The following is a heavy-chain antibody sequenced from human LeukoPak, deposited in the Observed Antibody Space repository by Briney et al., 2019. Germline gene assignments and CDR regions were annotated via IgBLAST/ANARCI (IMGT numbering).Heavy chain of an antibody. J-gene: IGHJ4*02. D-gene: IGHD5-18*01. Sequence: VASVKVSCKASGYTFTSYGISWVRQAPGQGLEWMGWISAYNGNTNYAQKLQGRVTMTTDTSTSTAHMELRSLRSDDTAVYYCARMSGGGYSYGSDYCGQGTLVTVSS. CDR3: ARMSGGGYSYGSDY. CDR2: ISAYNGNT. V-gene: IGHV1-18*01. CDR1: GYTFTSYG.